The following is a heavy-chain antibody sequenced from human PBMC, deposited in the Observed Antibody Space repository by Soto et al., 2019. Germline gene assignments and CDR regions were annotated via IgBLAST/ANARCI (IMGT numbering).Heavy chain of an antibody. V-gene: IGHV3-33*01. CDR1: GSIFSGYG. Sequence: QEHLVESGGGVVQPGRSLRLSCAASGSIFSGYGMHWVRQAPGKGLEWVAVIWYDGSNKYYADSVKGRFTISRDNSKNMIYLQMDSLRGEDTAVYYCASGGIGGTAFRGFCDYWGQGTLVTVSS. J-gene: IGHJ4*02. CDR2: IWYDGSNK. CDR3: ASGGIGGTAFRGFCDY. D-gene: IGHD1-7*01.